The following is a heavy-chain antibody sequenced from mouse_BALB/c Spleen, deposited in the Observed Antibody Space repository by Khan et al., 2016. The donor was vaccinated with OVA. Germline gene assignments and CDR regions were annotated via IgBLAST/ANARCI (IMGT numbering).Heavy chain of an antibody. CDR3: ARENYDVYSYYNAMDY. D-gene: IGHD2-3*01. V-gene: IGHV2-6-7*01. CDR1: GFSLTGYG. J-gene: IGHJ4*01. CDR2: IWGDGST. Sequence: VQLQESGPGLVAPSQSLSITCTVSGFSLTGYGVNWVRQPPGKGLEWLGMIWGDGSTDYNSALKSRLSISKDNSKSQVFLKMNSLQTDDTARYYCARENYDVYSYYNAMDYWGQGTSVTVSS.